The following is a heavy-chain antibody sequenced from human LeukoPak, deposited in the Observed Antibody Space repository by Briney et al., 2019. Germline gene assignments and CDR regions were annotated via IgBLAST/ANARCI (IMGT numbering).Heavy chain of an antibody. Sequence: ASVKVSCKASRYTFTGYYMHWVRQAPGQGLEWMGWINPNSGVTDYAQNFQGRVTMTRDTSISTAYMELSRLRSDDTAVYYCARVVNSGYDFYYYYYMDVWGKGTTVTVSS. J-gene: IGHJ6*03. V-gene: IGHV1-2*02. CDR3: ARVVNSGYDFYYYYYMDV. CDR2: INPNSGVT. D-gene: IGHD5-12*01. CDR1: RYTFTGYY.